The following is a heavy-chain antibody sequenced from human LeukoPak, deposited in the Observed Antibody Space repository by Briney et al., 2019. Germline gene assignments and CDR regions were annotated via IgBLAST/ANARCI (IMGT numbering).Heavy chain of an antibody. CDR3: ARGVAMDFDY. Sequence: SETLSLTCAVYGGSFSDYYWSWIRQPPGKGLEWIGEINQSGSTNYNPSLKSRVTILVDTSKNQFSLKLSSVTAADTAVYYCARGVAMDFDYWGQGTLVTVSS. V-gene: IGHV4-34*01. CDR2: INQSGST. CDR1: GGSFSDYY. D-gene: IGHD5-24*01. J-gene: IGHJ4*02.